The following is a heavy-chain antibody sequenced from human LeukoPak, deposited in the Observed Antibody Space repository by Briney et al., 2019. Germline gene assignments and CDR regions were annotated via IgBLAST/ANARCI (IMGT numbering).Heavy chain of an antibody. J-gene: IGHJ6*03. CDR1: GYTFTGYY. D-gene: IGHD1-1*01. Sequence: ASVKVSCKASGYTFTGYYMHWVRQAPGQGLEWMGWINPNSGGTNYAQKFQGRVTITRNTSISTAYMELSSLRSEDTAVYYCARGGTSYYYYYYMDVWGKGTTVTVSS. V-gene: IGHV1-2*02. CDR2: INPNSGGT. CDR3: ARGGTSYYYYYYMDV.